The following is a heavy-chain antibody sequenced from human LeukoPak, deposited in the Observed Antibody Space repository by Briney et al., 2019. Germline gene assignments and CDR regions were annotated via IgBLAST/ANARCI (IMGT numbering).Heavy chain of an antibody. CDR3: ARGGPDGGNRVVVAATYDY. J-gene: IGHJ4*02. Sequence: ASVKVSCKASGYTFTGYYMHWVRQAPGQGLEWMGWINPNSGGTNYAQKFQGRGTMTRDTSISTAYMELSRLRSDDTAVYYCARGGPDGGNRVVVAATYDYWGQGTLVTVSS. V-gene: IGHV1-2*02. CDR2: INPNSGGT. CDR1: GYTFTGYY. D-gene: IGHD2-15*01.